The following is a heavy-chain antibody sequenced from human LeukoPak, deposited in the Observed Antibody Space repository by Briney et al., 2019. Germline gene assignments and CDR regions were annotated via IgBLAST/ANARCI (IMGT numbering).Heavy chain of an antibody. J-gene: IGHJ4*02. CDR3: ARVGGSGSYFLDY. CDR2: IRYDGTTR. Sequence: GGSLRLSCAASGFSFNTHGMHWVRQAPGKGLEWVTFIRYDGTTRYYADSVKGRFTISRDNSKNTLYLQMNSLRAEDTAVYYCARVGGSGSYFLDYWGQGTLVTVSS. V-gene: IGHV3-30*02. CDR1: GFSFNTHG. D-gene: IGHD3-10*01.